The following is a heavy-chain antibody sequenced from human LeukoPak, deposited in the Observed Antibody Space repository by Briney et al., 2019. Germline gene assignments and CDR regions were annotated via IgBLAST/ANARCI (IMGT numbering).Heavy chain of an antibody. V-gene: IGHV3-49*04. CDR1: GFTFAHHS. Sequence: TGGSLTLSCMPSGFTFAHHSLSWVRQAPGKGLQWVGFITSQAYGPTTHYAASLEGRFTISRDNAKNSLYLQMNSLRAEDTAVYYCARDKYAVLGGDYWGQGTLVTVSS. J-gene: IGHJ4*02. CDR3: ARDKYAVLGGDY. D-gene: IGHD3-16*01. CDR2: ITSQAYGPTT.